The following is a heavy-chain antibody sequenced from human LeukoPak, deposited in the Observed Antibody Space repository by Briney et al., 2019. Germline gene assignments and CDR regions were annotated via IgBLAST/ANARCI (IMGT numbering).Heavy chain of an antibody. CDR1: GLTLSNYA. D-gene: IGHD6-13*01. Sequence: PGGSLRLSCEGSGLTLSNYAMSWVRQAPGKGLEWVSAIGTTAGSTFYADSVKGRFAISRDSSRNTLYLQLDSLRADDTAVYYCAKHRAAAAGIPRFDPWGQGTLVTVSS. J-gene: IGHJ5*02. V-gene: IGHV3-23*01. CDR3: AKHRAAAAGIPRFDP. CDR2: IGTTAGST.